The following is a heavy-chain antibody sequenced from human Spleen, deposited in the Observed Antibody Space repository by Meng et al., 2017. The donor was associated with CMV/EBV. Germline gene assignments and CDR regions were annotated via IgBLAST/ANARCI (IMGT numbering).Heavy chain of an antibody. CDR2: INTYNGNT. Sequence: ASVKVSCKASGYTFSNYAIIWVRQAPGQGLEWMGWINTYNGNTKYADKLQGRVTMTTDTSTSTAYMELRSLRSDDTAVYYCAIWDCTSTSCYGFYCFGMDIWGQGTTVTVSS. CDR1: GYTFSNYA. V-gene: IGHV1-18*04. D-gene: IGHD2-2*01. CDR3: AIWDCTSTSCYGFYCFGMDI. J-gene: IGHJ6*02.